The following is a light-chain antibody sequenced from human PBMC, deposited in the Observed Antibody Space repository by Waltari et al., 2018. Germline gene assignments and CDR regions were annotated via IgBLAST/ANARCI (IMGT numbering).Light chain of an antibody. CDR3: QKYVNLPAT. V-gene: IGKV3-20*01. Sequence: EIVLTQSPGTLSLSPGERATLSCRASQSVGSYLAWYQQKPGQAPRLLIYDASTRATGIPDRFSGSGSGTDFSLTISRLESEDCAVYYCQKYVNLPATFGQGTKVEIK. CDR2: DAS. CDR1: QSVGSY. J-gene: IGKJ1*01.